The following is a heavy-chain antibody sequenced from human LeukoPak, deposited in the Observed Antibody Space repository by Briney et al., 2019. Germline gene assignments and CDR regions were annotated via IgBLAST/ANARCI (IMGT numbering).Heavy chain of an antibody. Sequence: GGSLRLSCAASGFTFSSYGMHWVRQAPGKGLEWVAVISYDGSNKYYADSVKGRFTISRDNSKNTLYLQMNSLRAEDTAVYYCAKDLPLEQQLVRGFDYWGQGTLVTVSS. J-gene: IGHJ4*02. CDR1: GFTFSSYG. CDR2: ISYDGSNK. V-gene: IGHV3-30*18. CDR3: AKDLPLEQQLVRGFDY. D-gene: IGHD6-13*01.